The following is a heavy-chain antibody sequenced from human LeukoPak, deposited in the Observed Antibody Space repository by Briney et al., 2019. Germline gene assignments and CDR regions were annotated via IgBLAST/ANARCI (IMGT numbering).Heavy chain of an antibody. Sequence: PSETLSLTCAVYGGSFSGYYWSWIRQPPGKGLEWIGEINHSGSTNYNPSLKSRVTISVDTSKNQFSLKLSSVTAADTAAYYCAGQTTVTNGFDYWGQGTLVTVSS. J-gene: IGHJ4*02. D-gene: IGHD4-17*01. CDR1: GGSFSGYY. CDR3: AGQTTVTNGFDY. V-gene: IGHV4-34*01. CDR2: INHSGST.